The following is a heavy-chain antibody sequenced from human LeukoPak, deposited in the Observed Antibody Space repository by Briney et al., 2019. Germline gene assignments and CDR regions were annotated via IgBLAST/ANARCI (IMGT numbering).Heavy chain of an antibody. CDR2: ISSSSSYI. CDR3: ARDGRRRDYCDSGSCYWYFDL. D-gene: IGHD2-15*01. V-gene: IGHV3-21*01. J-gene: IGHJ2*01. CDR1: GFSFSSYT. Sequence: GGSLRLSRAASGFSFSSYTMNWVRLAPGKGLELVSSISSSSSYIYYADSLKGRFTISIDNAKNSLYLQMNSLRAQDTAVYYCARDGRRRDYCDSGSCYWYFDLWGRGTLVTVSS.